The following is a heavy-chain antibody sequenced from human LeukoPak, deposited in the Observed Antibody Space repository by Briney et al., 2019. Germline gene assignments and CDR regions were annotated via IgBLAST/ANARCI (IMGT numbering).Heavy chain of an antibody. CDR1: GYSFTSYW. CDR2: IFPGDSDT. V-gene: IGHV5-51*01. J-gene: IGHJ4*02. CDR3: ARRLTYDSRAYYCLDY. Sequence: GASLQISCKGSGYSFTSYWIGWVRQKPGKGLEWMGIIFPGDSDTRYSPSFQGQVTISADKSISTAYLQWSSLKASDTAMYYCARRLTYDSRAYYCLDYWGQGTLVTVSS. D-gene: IGHD3-22*01.